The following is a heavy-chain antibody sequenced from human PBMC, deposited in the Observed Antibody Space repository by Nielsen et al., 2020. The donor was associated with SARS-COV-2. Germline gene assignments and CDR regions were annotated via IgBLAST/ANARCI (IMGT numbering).Heavy chain of an antibody. CDR3: AREGLPGYGSGSYWGIYYYYYGMDV. CDR1: GFTFSSYS. CDR2: ISSSSSYI. Sequence: GGSLRLSCAASGFTFSSYSMNWVRQAPGKGLEWVSSISSSSSYIYYADSVKGRFTISRDNAKNSLYLQMNSLRAEDTAVYYCAREGLPGYGSGSYWGIYYYYYGMDVWGQGTTVTVSS. V-gene: IGHV3-21*01. D-gene: IGHD3-10*01. J-gene: IGHJ6*01.